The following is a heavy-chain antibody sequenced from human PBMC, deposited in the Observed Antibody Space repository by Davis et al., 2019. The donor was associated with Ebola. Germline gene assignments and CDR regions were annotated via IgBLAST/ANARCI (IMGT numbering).Heavy chain of an antibody. CDR2: INPHNGNT. CDR1: GYTFTNFA. D-gene: IGHD1-1*01. CDR3: ARAQFPTTSDH. V-gene: IGHV1-18*01. J-gene: IGHJ4*02. Sequence: ASVKVSCKASGYTFTNFAMNWVRQAPGQGLEWMGWINPHNGNTNYAQNVQGRVIMTTDTATTTAYMEVGGLRSDDTAVYYCARAQFPTTSDHWGQGTLVTVSS.